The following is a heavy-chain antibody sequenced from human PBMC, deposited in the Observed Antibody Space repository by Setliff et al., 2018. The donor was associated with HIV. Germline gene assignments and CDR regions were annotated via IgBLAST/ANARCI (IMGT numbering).Heavy chain of an antibody. Sequence: SETLSLTCAVSGDSIDRGGYYWSWIRQLPGKGLEWIGYIYHTGSTYYNPSLQSRVSISIDTFKNQFSLRLTSVTAADTAVYYCARVVYGGDSLGRYFQRWGQGTLVTVSS. D-gene: IGHD2-21*01. CDR1: GDSIDRGGYY. V-gene: IGHV4-31*11. J-gene: IGHJ1*01. CDR3: ARVVYGGDSLGRYFQR. CDR2: IYHTGST.